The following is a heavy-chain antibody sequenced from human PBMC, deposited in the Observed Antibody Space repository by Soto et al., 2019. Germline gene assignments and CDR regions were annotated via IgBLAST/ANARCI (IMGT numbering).Heavy chain of an antibody. D-gene: IGHD2-2*01. CDR1: GVTFSSYA. V-gene: IGHV1-69*01. CDR2: IIPIFGTA. CDR3: ARSPTGYWSSTSCRKGYYYYGMDV. Sequence: QVQLVQSGAEVKKPGSSVKVSCKASGVTFSSYAISWVRQAPGQGLEWMGGIIPIFGTANYAQKFQGRVTITADESTSTAYMELRSLRSEDTAVYYCARSPTGYWSSTSCRKGYYYYGMDVWGQGTTVTVSS. J-gene: IGHJ6*02.